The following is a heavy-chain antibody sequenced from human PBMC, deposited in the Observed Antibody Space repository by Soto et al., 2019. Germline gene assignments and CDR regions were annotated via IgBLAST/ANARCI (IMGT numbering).Heavy chain of an antibody. CDR1: GGSFSGYY. CDR2: INHSGST. J-gene: IGHJ6*04. Sequence: SETLSLTCAVYGGSFSGYYWSWIRQPPGKGLEWIGEINHSGSTNYNPSLKSRVTISVDTSKNQFSLKLSSVTAADTAVYYCARGRGRSTLGIYYYYGMDVWGKGTTVTVSS. CDR3: ARGRGRSTLGIYYYYGMDV. V-gene: IGHV4-34*01. D-gene: IGHD3-10*01.